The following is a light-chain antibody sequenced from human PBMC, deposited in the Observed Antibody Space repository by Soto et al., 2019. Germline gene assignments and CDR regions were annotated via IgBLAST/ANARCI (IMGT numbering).Light chain of an antibody. V-gene: IGLV2-14*01. J-gene: IGLJ2*01. CDR1: SSDVGGYNY. CDR2: EVS. Sequence: QSALTQPASVSGSPGQSITISCTGTSSDVGGYNYVSWYQQHPDKAPKLMIYEVSNRPSGVSNRFSGSKSGNTASLTISGLQADDEADYYCSSYTSSTTRVFGGGTKLTVL. CDR3: SSYTSSTTRV.